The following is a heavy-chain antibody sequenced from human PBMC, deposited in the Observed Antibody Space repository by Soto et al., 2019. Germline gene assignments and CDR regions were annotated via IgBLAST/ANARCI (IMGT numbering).Heavy chain of an antibody. CDR3: AREIYCSGGSCSDTGAFDI. Sequence: SETLSLTCTVSGGSISSSSYYWGWIRQPPGKGLEWIGSIYYSGSTYYNPSLKSRVTISVDTSKNQFSLKLSSVTAADTAVYYCAREIYCSGGSCSDTGAFDIWAQGTMVPVSS. V-gene: IGHV4-39*07. J-gene: IGHJ3*02. D-gene: IGHD2-15*01. CDR1: GGSISSSSYY. CDR2: IYYSGST.